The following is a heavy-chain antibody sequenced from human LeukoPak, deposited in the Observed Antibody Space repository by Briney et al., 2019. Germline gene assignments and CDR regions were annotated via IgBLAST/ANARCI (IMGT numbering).Heavy chain of an antibody. CDR3: ARDNSAYDILTGWPPLYYFDY. CDR1: GFTFSSYA. Sequence: PGGSLRLSCAASGFTFSSYAMHWVRQAPGKGLEWVAVISYDGSNKYYADSVKGRFTISRDNSKNTLYLQMNSLRAEDTAVYYCARDNSAYDILTGWPPLYYFDYWGQGTLVTVSS. V-gene: IGHV3-30*04. D-gene: IGHD3-9*01. CDR2: ISYDGSNK. J-gene: IGHJ4*02.